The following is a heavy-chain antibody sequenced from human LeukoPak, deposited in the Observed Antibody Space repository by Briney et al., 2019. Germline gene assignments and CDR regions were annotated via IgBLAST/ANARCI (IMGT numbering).Heavy chain of an antibody. Sequence: GGSLRLSCAASGFTFSNAWMSWVRQAPGKGLEWVGRIKSKAFGGTTDYAAPVKGRFTISRDDSKNTLYLHMNTLKTEDTAIYYCTTLGAFDYWGQGTLVTVSS. CDR2: IKSKAFGGTT. D-gene: IGHD3-16*01. V-gene: IGHV3-15*01. CDR3: TTLGAFDY. CDR1: GFTFSNAW. J-gene: IGHJ4*02.